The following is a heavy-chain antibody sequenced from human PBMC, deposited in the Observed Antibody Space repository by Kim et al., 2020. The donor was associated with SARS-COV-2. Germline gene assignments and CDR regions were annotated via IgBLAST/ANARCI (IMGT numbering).Heavy chain of an antibody. CDR3: ARAMGDH. J-gene: IGHJ5*02. D-gene: IGHD3-10*01. CDR2: GGST. V-gene: IGHV3-53*01. Sequence: GGSTYYADSVKGRFTISRDNSKNTLSLQMNSLRAEDTAVYYCARAMGDHWGQGTLVTVSS.